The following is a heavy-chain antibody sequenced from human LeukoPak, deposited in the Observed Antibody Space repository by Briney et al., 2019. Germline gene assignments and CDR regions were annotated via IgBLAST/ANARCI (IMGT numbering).Heavy chain of an antibody. Sequence: GGSLRLSCAASGFTFDDYAMHWVRQAPGKGLEWVSGISWNSGSIGYADSVKGRFTISRDNAKNSLYLQMNSLRAEDTALYYCAKGLYYYDSSGYYTDRWLYFDLWGRGTLVTVSS. CDR1: GFTFDDYA. D-gene: IGHD3-22*01. CDR2: ISWNSGSI. CDR3: AKGLYYYDSSGYYTDRWLYFDL. V-gene: IGHV3-9*01. J-gene: IGHJ2*01.